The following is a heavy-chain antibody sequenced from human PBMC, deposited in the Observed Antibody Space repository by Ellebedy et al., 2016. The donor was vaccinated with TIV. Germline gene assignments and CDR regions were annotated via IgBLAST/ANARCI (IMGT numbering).Heavy chain of an antibody. D-gene: IGHD6-19*01. CDR2: IYPGDSAT. V-gene: IGHV5-51*01. CDR3: ARRLGGRGIAVAGYWFDP. J-gene: IGHJ5*02. CDR1: GYSFTSYW. Sequence: GESLKISXKGSGYSFTSYWIGWVRQMPGKGLEWMGIIYPGDSATRYSPSFQGQVTISADKSISTAYLQWSSLKASDTAMYYCARRLGGRGIAVAGYWFDPWGQGTLVTVSS.